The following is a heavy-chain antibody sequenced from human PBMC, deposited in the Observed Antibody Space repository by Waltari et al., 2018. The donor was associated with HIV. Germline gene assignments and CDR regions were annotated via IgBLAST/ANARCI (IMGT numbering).Heavy chain of an antibody. CDR1: GGSISSNVYH. D-gene: IGHD4-17*01. V-gene: IGHV4-39*07. Sequence: QLRLQELGPRLVKPSETLSLTCSVSGGSISSNVYHWGWIRQSPGKGLEWIGSIYYTGNTYYKPSLKRRVTISIDTSKNQFSLRLTSVTAADTAIYYCVAQDYSDSVDWWGQGTLVTVFS. CDR3: VAQDYSDSVDW. CDR2: IYYTGNT. J-gene: IGHJ4*02.